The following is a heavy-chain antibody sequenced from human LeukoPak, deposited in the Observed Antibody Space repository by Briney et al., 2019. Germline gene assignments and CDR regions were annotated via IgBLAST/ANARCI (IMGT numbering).Heavy chain of an antibody. J-gene: IGHJ4*02. Sequence: GGSLRLSCAASGFTFSSYWMSWVRQSPGKGLEWVSYISSSGSTIYYADSVKGRFTISRDNAKNSLYLQMNSLRAEDTAVYYCARQDIVVVPAAIAFYFDYWGQGTLVTVSS. V-gene: IGHV3-48*04. CDR2: ISSSGSTI. CDR3: ARQDIVVVPAAIAFYFDY. CDR1: GFTFSSYW. D-gene: IGHD2-2*01.